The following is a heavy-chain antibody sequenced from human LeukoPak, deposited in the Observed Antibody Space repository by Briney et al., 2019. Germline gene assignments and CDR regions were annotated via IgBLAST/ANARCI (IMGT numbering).Heavy chain of an antibody. CDR3: ARVWGVTDFYDSRGAFDI. J-gene: IGHJ3*02. CDR1: GYSISSGYY. CDR2: IYYSGST. D-gene: IGHD3-22*01. V-gene: IGHV4-38-2*02. Sequence: SETLSLTCTVSGYSISSGYYWGWIRQPPGKGLEWIGSIYYSGSTNYNPSLKSRVSISVDTSKNQFSLKLNSVTAADTAVYYCARVWGVTDFYDSRGAFDIWGQGTMVTVSS.